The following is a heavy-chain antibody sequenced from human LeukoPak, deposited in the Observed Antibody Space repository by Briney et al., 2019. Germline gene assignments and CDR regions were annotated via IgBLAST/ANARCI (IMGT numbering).Heavy chain of an antibody. D-gene: IGHD6-19*01. Sequence: ASVKVPCKASGYTFTSYDSNWVRQATGQGLEWMGWMNPNSGNTGYAQKFQGRVTMTRNTSISTAYMELSSLRSEDTAVYYCARNGDSSGWYMNDYWGQGTLVTVSS. J-gene: IGHJ4*02. CDR3: ARNGDSSGWYMNDY. CDR2: MNPNSGNT. V-gene: IGHV1-8*01. CDR1: GYTFTSYD.